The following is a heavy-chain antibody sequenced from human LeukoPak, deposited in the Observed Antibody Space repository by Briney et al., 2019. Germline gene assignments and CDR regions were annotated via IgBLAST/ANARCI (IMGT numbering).Heavy chain of an antibody. CDR1: GFNLSNYW. CDR2: INTDGSST. CDR3: TTDYGDYNGGDY. J-gene: IGHJ4*02. Sequence: GGSLRLSCAASGFNLSNYWMHWVRQAPGKGLVWVSRINTDGSSTNYAHSVKGRFTISRDNAKNTLYLQMNSLKTEDTAVYYCTTDYGDYNGGDYWGQGTLVTVSS. V-gene: IGHV3-74*01. D-gene: IGHD4-17*01.